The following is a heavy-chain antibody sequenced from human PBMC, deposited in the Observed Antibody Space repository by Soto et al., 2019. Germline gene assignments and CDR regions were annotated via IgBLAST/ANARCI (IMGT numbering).Heavy chain of an antibody. CDR1: GGSFSGYY. CDR2: INHSGST. D-gene: IGHD6-19*01. J-gene: IGHJ4*02. CDR3: ARVGWPGY. Sequence: SETLSLTCAVYGGSFSGYYWSWIRQPPGKGLEWIGEINHSGSTNYNPSLKSRVTISVDTSKNQFSLKLSSVTAADTAVYYCARVGWPGYWGQGTLVTVSS. V-gene: IGHV4-34*01.